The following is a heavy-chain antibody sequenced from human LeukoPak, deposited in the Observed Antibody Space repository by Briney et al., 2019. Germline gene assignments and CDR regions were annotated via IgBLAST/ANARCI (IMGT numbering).Heavy chain of an antibody. J-gene: IGHJ4*02. V-gene: IGHV3-33*06. CDR2: IWYDGSNK. D-gene: IGHD1-7*01. Sequence: PGGSLRLSCAASGFTFSSYGMHWVRQAPGKGLEWVAVIWYDGSNKYYADSVKGRFTISRDNSKNTMYLQMNSLRAEDTAVYYCAKRGMSGTKEFDYWGQGTLVTVSS. CDR1: GFTFSSYG. CDR3: AKRGMSGTKEFDY.